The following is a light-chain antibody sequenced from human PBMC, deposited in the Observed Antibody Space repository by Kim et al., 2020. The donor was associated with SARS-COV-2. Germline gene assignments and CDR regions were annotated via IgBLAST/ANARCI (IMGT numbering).Light chain of an antibody. CDR3: QQWHDWPQT. CDR1: QSVRTN. J-gene: IGKJ1*01. Sequence: EIVMTQSPATLSVSPGERATLSCRASQSVRTNIAWYQQKPGQGPRLLIYGASTRATGVPARFSGSQSGTEFTLTISSLQSEDLAVYYCQQWHDWPQTFGQGTKVDIK. V-gene: IGKV3-15*01. CDR2: GAS.